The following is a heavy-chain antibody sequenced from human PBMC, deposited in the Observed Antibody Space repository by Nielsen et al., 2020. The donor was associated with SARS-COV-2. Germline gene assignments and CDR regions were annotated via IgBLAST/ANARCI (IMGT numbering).Heavy chain of an antibody. CDR2: ISGNNGNV. J-gene: IGHJ6*03. CDR1: GYTFTSND. D-gene: IGHD1-1*01. V-gene: IGHV1-18*04. CDR3: ARGEVELDPGSSGELWGYYYMDV. Sequence: ASVKVSCKASGYTFTSNDITWVRQAPGQGLEWMGRISGNNGNVKYAQNLQGRVTMTTDTSTYTVYMELKRLRSDDTAVYYCARGEVELDPGSSGELWGYYYMDVWGKGTTVTVSS.